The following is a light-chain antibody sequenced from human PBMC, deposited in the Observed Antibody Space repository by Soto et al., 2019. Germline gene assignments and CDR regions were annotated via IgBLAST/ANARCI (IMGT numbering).Light chain of an antibody. V-gene: IGLV1-44*01. CDR3: AAWDDSLNAL. CDR2: IND. J-gene: IGLJ1*01. CDR1: SPNIGDNP. Sequence: QSVLTQPPSASGTPGQRITLSCSGSSPNIGDNPVNWNQQLPGAATKLLIYINDQRPSGVPDRFSGSKSSTSATLAISGLQAEDEADYYCAAWDDSLNALFGTGTKGTLL.